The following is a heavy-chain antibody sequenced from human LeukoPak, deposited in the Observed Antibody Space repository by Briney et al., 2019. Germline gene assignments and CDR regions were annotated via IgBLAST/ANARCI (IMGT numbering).Heavy chain of an antibody. V-gene: IGHV3-23*01. CDR1: GFTFSSYA. CDR2: FSGSGGGT. J-gene: IGHJ4*02. CDR3: ARRSGIAVAGAFDY. D-gene: IGHD6-19*01. Sequence: GSLRLSCAASGFTFSSYAMSWVRQAPGKGLEWISAFSGSGGGTYYAGSVKGRFTISRDNSKNALYLQMTSLRADDTAVYYCARRSGIAVAGAFDYWGQGTLVTVSS.